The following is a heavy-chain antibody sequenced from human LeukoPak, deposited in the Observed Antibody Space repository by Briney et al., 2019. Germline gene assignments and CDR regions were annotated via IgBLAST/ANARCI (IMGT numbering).Heavy chain of an antibody. CDR1: GGSFSGSY. D-gene: IGHD3-9*01. J-gene: IGHJ4*02. CDR2: INHSGST. CDR3: ARGRLRYFDWLSNPPVYFDY. Sequence: SETLSLTRAVYGGSFSGSYWSWIRQPPGKGLEWIGEINHSGSTNYNPSLKSRVTISVDTSKNQFSLKLSSVTAADTAVYYCARGRLRYFDWLSNPPVYFDYWGQGTLVTVSS. V-gene: IGHV4-34*01.